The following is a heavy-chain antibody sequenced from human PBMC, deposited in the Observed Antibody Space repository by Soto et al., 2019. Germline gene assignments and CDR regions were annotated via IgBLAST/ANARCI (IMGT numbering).Heavy chain of an antibody. CDR3: ARTGLGGGGGYYFDY. D-gene: IGHD2-15*01. V-gene: IGHV4-34*01. Sequence: SETLSLTCAVYGGSFSGYYWSWIRQPPGKGLEWIGEINHSGNTNYNPSLKSRVAISVDTSKNQFSLKLSSVTAADTAVYYCARTGLGGGGGYYFDYWGQGTLVTVSS. J-gene: IGHJ4*02. CDR2: INHSGNT. CDR1: GGSFSGYY.